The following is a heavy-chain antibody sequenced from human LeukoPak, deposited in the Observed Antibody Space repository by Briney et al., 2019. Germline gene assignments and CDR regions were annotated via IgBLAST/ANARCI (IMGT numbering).Heavy chain of an antibody. V-gene: IGHV4-31*03. Sequence: PSETLSLTCTVSGGSISSGGYYWSWISQHPGKGLEWIGYIYYSGSTYYNPSLKSRVTISVDTSKNQFSLKLSSVTAADTAVYYCARDLTIVGATKYGAFDIWGQGTMVTVSS. CDR2: IYYSGST. J-gene: IGHJ3*02. CDR1: GGSISSGGYY. CDR3: ARDLTIVGATKYGAFDI. D-gene: IGHD1-26*01.